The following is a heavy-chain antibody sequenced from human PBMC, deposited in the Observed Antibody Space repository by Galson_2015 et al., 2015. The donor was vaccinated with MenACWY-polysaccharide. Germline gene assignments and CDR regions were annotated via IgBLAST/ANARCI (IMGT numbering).Heavy chain of an antibody. Sequence: SLRLSCAASGFTFSSYAIHWVRQAPGKGLEWVAVISYDATNKYYRDSVKGRVTLSRDNSKNTVFLEMNSLRAEDTGVYYCARDYCGITSFSGMYVWGQWTTVSVSS. J-gene: IGHJ6*02. CDR2: ISYDATNK. V-gene: IGHV3-30-3*01. CDR1: GFTFSSYA. CDR3: ARDYCGITSFSGMYV. D-gene: IGHD2-21*01.